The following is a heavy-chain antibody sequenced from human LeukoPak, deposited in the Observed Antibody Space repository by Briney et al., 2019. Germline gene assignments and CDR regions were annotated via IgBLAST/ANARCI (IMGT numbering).Heavy chain of an antibody. CDR1: GYTFTGYY. V-gene: IGHV1-46*01. CDR3: ARGCGGDCSWYAFDI. J-gene: IGHJ3*02. D-gene: IGHD2-21*02. CDR2: INPSGGST. Sequence: ASVKVSCKASGYTFTGYYMHWVRQAPGQGLEWMGIINPSGGSTSYAQKFQGRVTMTRDTSTSTVYMELSSLRSEDTAVYYCARGCGGDCSWYAFDIWGQGTMVTVSS.